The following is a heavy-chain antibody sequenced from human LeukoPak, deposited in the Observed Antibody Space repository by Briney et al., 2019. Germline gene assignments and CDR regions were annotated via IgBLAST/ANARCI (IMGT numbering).Heavy chain of an antibody. CDR2: IRNDGSYK. V-gene: IGHV3-30*02. CDR3: AELGITMIGGV. J-gene: IGHJ6*04. D-gene: IGHD3-10*02. CDR1: GFTLSSFG. Sequence: PGGSLRLSCAASGFTLSSFGMHWVRQAPGKGLEWVAFIRNDGSYKYYADSVKGRFIISRDNAKNSLYLQMNSLRAEDTAVYYCAELGITMIGGVWGKGTTVTISS.